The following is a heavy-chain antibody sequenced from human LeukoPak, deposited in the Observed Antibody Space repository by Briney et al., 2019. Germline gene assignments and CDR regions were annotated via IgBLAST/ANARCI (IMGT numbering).Heavy chain of an antibody. Sequence: PSQTLSLTCTVSGGSISSGDYYWSWIRQPPGKGLERIGYIYYSGSTYYNPSLKSRVTISVDTSKNQFTLKLSSVTAADTAVYYCARECDCSGGSCYHNWFDPWGQGTLVTVSS. D-gene: IGHD2-15*01. CDR1: GGSISSGDYY. CDR2: IYYSGST. J-gene: IGHJ5*02. V-gene: IGHV4-30-4*01. CDR3: ARECDCSGGSCYHNWFDP.